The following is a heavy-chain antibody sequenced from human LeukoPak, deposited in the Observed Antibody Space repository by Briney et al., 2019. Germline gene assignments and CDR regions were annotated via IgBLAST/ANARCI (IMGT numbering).Heavy chain of an antibody. CDR1: GFTVFSNY. V-gene: IGHV3-53*04. D-gene: IGHD4-17*01. CDR2: IYGGGST. CDR3: ARLYGDSYFDY. J-gene: IGHJ4*02. Sequence: AGRCLRLSCAVSGFTVFSNYMSWVSQAPGRGMEWVSVIYGGGSTYYADSVKGRFTISRHNSKSTLYLEMNSLRPEDTAVYYCARLYGDSYFDYWGQGTLVTVSS.